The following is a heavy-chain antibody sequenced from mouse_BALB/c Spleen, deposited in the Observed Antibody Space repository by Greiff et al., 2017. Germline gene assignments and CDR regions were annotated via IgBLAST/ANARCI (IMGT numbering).Heavy chain of an antibody. V-gene: IGHV5-6-4*01. CDR1: GFTFSSYT. J-gene: IGHJ3*01. CDR3: TREANFAY. Sequence: EVQVVESGGGLVKPGGSLKLSCAASGFTFSSYTMSWVRQTPEKRLEWVATISSGGSYTYYPDSVKGRFTISRDNAKNTLYLQMSSLKSEDTAMYYCTREANFAYWGQGTLVTVSA. CDR2: ISSGGSYT.